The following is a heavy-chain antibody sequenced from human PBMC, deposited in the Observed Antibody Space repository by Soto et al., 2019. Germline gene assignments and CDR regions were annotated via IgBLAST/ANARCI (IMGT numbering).Heavy chain of an antibody. V-gene: IGHV3-66*01. CDR2: IYSGGST. CDR3: ARDLYDFWSGYYSMAY. Sequence: GGSLRLSCAASGFTVSSNYMSWVRQAPGKGLEWVSVIYSGGSTYYADSVKDRFTISRDNSKNTLYLQMNSLRAEDTAVYYCARDLYDFWSGYYSMAYWGQGTLVTVSS. CDR1: GFTVSSNY. J-gene: IGHJ4*02. D-gene: IGHD3-3*01.